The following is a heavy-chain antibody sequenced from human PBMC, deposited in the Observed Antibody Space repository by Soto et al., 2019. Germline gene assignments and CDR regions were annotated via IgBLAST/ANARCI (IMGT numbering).Heavy chain of an antibody. V-gene: IGHV2-5*02. CDR2: IYWDDDK. CDR3: AHRPRAAARLYYFDY. D-gene: IGHD6-6*01. J-gene: IGHJ4*02. Sequence: QITLKESGPTLVKPTQTLTLTCTFSGFSLSTSGVGVGWIRQPPGKALEWLALIYWDDDKRYSPSLKSRLTITKDTSKNQVVLTMTNMDPVDTATYYCAHRPRAAARLYYFDYWGQGTLVTVSS. CDR1: GFSLSTSGVG.